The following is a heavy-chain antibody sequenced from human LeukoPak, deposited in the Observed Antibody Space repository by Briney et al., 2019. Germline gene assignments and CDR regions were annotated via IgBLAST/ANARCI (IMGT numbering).Heavy chain of an antibody. CDR2: IWYDGSNK. V-gene: IGHV3-33*01. J-gene: IGHJ4*02. CDR1: GFTFSSYG. Sequence: GGSLRLSCAASGFTFSSYGMHWVRQAPGKGLGWVAVIWYDGSNKYYADSVKGRFTISRDNSKNTLYLQMNSLRAEDTAVYYCARATIAVDYWGQGTLVTVSS. D-gene: IGHD6-19*01. CDR3: ARATIAVDY.